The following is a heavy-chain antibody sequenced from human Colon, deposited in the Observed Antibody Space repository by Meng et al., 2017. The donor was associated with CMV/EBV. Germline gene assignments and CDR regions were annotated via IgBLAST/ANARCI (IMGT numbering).Heavy chain of an antibody. CDR1: GFSFNDYS. D-gene: IGHD6-13*01. CDR3: VRTPAAATGWFDP. CDR2: ISSSGRTI. V-gene: IGHV3-11*01. J-gene: IGHJ5*02. Sequence: AASGFSFNDYSMSWIRQAPGKRLEWISYISSSGRTIYYADSVRGRFTISRDNARNSLFLQMNTLRADDTAVYYCVRTPAAATGWFDPWGQGTLVTVSS.